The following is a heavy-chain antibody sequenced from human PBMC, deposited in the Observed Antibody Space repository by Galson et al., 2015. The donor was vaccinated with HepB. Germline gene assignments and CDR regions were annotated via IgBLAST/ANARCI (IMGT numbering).Heavy chain of an antibody. V-gene: IGHV1-8*01. CDR1: GYTFTSYD. J-gene: IGHJ4*02. D-gene: IGHD1-26*01. CDR3: ARGSSGSHDY. Sequence: SVTVSCKASGYTFTSYDINWVRQATGQGLEWMGWMNPNSGKTGYAQKFQGRVTMTRNTSIRTAYMELSSLRSEDTAVYYCARGSSGSHDYWGQGTLVTVSS. CDR2: MNPNSGKT.